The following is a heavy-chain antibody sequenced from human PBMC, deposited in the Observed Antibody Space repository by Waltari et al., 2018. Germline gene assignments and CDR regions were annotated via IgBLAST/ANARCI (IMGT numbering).Heavy chain of an antibody. D-gene: IGHD3-10*01. CDR1: RMTFPPYS. J-gene: IGHJ2*01. V-gene: IGHV3-48*04. CDR2: VSGDSGYI. Sequence: EVQLVESGGGLVQPGGSLRLACAASRMTFPPYSMNWVRQAPGKGLEWISYVSGDSGYIYYADSVRGRFTISRDNAQNSMYLQMNNLRADDTAVYYCAGIRRGFWFFDLWGRGTLVTVSS. CDR3: AGIRRGFWFFDL.